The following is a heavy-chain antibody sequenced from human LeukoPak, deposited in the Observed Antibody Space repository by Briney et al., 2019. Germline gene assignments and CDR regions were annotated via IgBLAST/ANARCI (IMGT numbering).Heavy chain of an antibody. J-gene: IGHJ6*02. CDR2: INSDGSST. Sequence: SGGSLRLSCAASGFTFSSYWMHWVRQAPGKGLVWVSRINSDGSSTNYADSVKGRFTISRDNAKNTLYLQMYSLSAEDTAVYYCAREDRYYYYGMDVWGRGTTVTVSS. V-gene: IGHV3-74*01. CDR1: GFTFSSYW. CDR3: AREDRYYYYGMDV.